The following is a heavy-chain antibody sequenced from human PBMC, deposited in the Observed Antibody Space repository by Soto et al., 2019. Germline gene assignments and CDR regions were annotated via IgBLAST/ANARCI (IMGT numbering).Heavy chain of an antibody. V-gene: IGHV3-74*01. Sequence: EVQLVESGGGLVQPGGSMRLSCAASGFSFSGLWVHWVRQAAGEGLVWVSRISHDGSSTSYADSVEGRFTITRDNARNTVYLQMNSLRVEDTAVYYCTSLSIAVAHLAFDIWGQGTRVTVSS. CDR2: ISHDGSST. CDR1: GFSFSGLW. J-gene: IGHJ3*02. CDR3: TSLSIAVAHLAFDI. D-gene: IGHD6-19*01.